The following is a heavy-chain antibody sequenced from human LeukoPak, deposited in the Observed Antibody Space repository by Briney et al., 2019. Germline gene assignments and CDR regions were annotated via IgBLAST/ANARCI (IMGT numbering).Heavy chain of an antibody. CDR2: ISTGNNYI. J-gene: IGHJ5*02. D-gene: IGHD3-10*01. Sequence: GGSLRLSRVVSGFTFSGYPMNWVRQAPGKGLEWVSSISTGNNYIYYADSVQGRFTISRDNAKNSLYLQMNSLRAEDTALYYCAKDLEGSGSPPWFDPWGQGTLVTVSS. CDR3: AKDLEGSGSPPWFDP. CDR1: GFTFSGYP. V-gene: IGHV3-21*04.